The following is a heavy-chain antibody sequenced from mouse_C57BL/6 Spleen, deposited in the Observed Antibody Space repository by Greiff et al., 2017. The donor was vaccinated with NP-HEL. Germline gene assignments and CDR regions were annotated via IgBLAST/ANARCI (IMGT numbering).Heavy chain of an antibody. CDR2: ILPGRGST. Sequence: QVQLQQSGAELMKPGASVKLSCKATGYTFTGYWIEWVKQRPGHGLEWIGEILPGRGSTNYNEKFKGKATFTADTSSNTSYMQLSSLTTEDSAIYYCARKDYDYEFAYWGQGTLVTVSA. CDR1: GYTFTGYW. D-gene: IGHD2-4*01. CDR3: ARKDYDYEFAY. J-gene: IGHJ3*01. V-gene: IGHV1-9*01.